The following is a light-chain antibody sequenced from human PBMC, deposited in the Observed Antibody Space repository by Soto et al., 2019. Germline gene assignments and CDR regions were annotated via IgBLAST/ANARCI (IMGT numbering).Light chain of an antibody. CDR3: QQRSNWPQIT. Sequence: EIVLTQSPATLSLSPGERATLSCRASQSVSSYLAWYPQKPGQAPRLLIYDASNRATGIPARFSGSGSGTDFTLTISSLEPEDFAVYYCQQRSNWPQITFGQGTRLEIK. V-gene: IGKV3-11*01. J-gene: IGKJ5*01. CDR2: DAS. CDR1: QSVSSY.